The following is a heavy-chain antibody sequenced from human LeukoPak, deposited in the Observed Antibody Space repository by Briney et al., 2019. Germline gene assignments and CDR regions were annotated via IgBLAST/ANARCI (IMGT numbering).Heavy chain of an antibody. D-gene: IGHD3-3*01. J-gene: IGHJ6*03. Sequence: SQTLSLTCTVSGGSISSGGYYWSWIRQHPGKGLEWIGYIFYSGSPYYNPSLKSRLTISLDTSKNQFSLKLSSVTAADTAVYYCARSSWLIRFLEWLNYYMDVWGKGTTVTVSS. V-gene: IGHV4-31*03. CDR1: GGSISSGGYY. CDR3: ARSSWLIRFLEWLNYYMDV. CDR2: IFYSGSP.